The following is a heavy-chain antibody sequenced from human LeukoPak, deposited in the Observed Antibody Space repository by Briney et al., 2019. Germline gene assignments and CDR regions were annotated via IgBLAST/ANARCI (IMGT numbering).Heavy chain of an antibody. CDR1: GFTFSTYA. J-gene: IGHJ5*02. CDR3: AKDRDLLFAHCWFDL. D-gene: IGHD3-10*01. CDR2: ISISGGSS. V-gene: IGHV3-23*01. Sequence: GGSLRLSCAASGFTFSTYAMSWVRQAPGKGLEWVSGISISGGSSYYTDSVKGRFTISRDNSKNTLYLQMNRLRAEDTAVYYCAKDRDLLFAHCWFDLWGQGTLVTVSS.